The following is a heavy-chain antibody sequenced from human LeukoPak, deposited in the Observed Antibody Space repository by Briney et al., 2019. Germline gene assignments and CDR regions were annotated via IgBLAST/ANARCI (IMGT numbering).Heavy chain of an antibody. CDR3: ARGDGSGWPPEYFRH. V-gene: IGHV1-8*01. CDR1: GYSFTNYD. J-gene: IGHJ1*01. CDR2: MRPRSGHT. Sequence: ASVKVSCKTSGYSFTNYDINWMRQVTGQGLEWMGWMRPRSGHTGSAQKFQARVAMTRNTAISTAYLELSGLTSDDTAVYYCARGDGSGWPPEYFRHWGQGTLITVSS. D-gene: IGHD6-19*01.